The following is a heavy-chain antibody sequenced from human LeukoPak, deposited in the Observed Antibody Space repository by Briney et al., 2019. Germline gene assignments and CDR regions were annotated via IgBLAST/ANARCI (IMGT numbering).Heavy chain of an antibody. CDR1: GGSISSGSYY. V-gene: IGHV4-39*07. J-gene: IGHJ5*02. CDR2: IYHSGST. Sequence: SETLSLTCTVSGGSISSGSYYWSWIRQPPGKGLEWIGSIYHSGSTYYNPSLKSRVTISVDTSKNQFSLKLSSVTAADTAVYYCARLQSWFDPWGQGTLVTVSS. CDR3: ARLQSWFDP. D-gene: IGHD5-24*01.